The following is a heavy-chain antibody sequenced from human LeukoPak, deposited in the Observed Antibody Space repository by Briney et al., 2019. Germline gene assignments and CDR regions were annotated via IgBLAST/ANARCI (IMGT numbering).Heavy chain of an antibody. V-gene: IGHV1-18*01. J-gene: IGHJ4*02. CDR1: GYTFTSYG. CDR3: ARGPPTWNYVEYYFDY. Sequence: GASVKVSCKASGYTFTSYGISWVRQAPGQGLEWMGWISAYNGNTNYAQKLQGRVTMTTDTSTSTAYMELRSLRSDDTAVYYCARGPPTWNYVEYYFDYWGQGTLVTVSS. CDR2: ISAYNGNT. D-gene: IGHD1-7*01.